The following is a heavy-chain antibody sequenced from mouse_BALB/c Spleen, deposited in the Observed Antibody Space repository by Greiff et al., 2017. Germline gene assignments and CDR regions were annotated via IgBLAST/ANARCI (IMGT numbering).Heavy chain of an antibody. Sequence: QVQLKVSGPGLVAPSQSLSITCTVSGFSLTSYGVSWVRQPPGKGLEWLGVIWGDGSTNYHSALISRLSISKDNSKSQVFFKMNSLQANDTAIYYSARKGYYGSLADGGQGTLVTVSA. J-gene: IGHJ3*01. D-gene: IGHD1-1*01. CDR1: GFSLTSYG. CDR2: IWGDGST. V-gene: IGHV2-3*01. CDR3: ARKGYYGSLAD.